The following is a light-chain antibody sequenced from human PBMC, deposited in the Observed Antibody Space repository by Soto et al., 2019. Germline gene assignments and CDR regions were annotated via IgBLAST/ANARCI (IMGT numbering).Light chain of an antibody. CDR1: QSLLHSNGYSY. Sequence: DIVMTQSPLSLPVTPGEPASISCRSSQSLLHSNGYSYLDWYLQKPGQSPQLLIYLGSNRASGVPDRFSGSGSGTDFTLKISRVEAEDVGVYYCMQALQTGFTFGPGTKVDIK. CDR2: LGS. CDR3: MQALQTGFT. J-gene: IGKJ3*01. V-gene: IGKV2-28*01.